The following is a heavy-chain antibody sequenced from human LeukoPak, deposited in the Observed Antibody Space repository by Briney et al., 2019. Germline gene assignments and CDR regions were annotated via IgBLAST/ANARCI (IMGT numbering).Heavy chain of an antibody. CDR1: GFTFSSYG. CDR3: ARDGKAARPLK. D-gene: IGHD6-6*01. Sequence: PGGSLRLSCAASGFTFSSYGMHWVRQAPGKGLEWVAVISYDGSNKYYADSVKGRFTISRDNSKNTLYLQMNSLRAEDTAVYYCARDGKAARPLKWGQGTLVTVSS. CDR2: ISYDGSNK. V-gene: IGHV3-30*03. J-gene: IGHJ4*02.